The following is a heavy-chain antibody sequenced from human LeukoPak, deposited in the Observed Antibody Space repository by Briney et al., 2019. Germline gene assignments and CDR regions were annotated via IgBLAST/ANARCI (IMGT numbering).Heavy chain of an antibody. D-gene: IGHD3-10*01. Sequence: GGSLRLSCAASGFTFSDHFMDWVRQAPGKGLEWVGRSRNKAYSYTTEYAASVKGRFTISRDESKNSLYLQMNSLKTGDTAVYYCARDYYGSNTYYLDYWGQGTLVTVSS. V-gene: IGHV3-72*01. CDR3: ARDYYGSNTYYLDY. CDR1: GFTFSDHF. J-gene: IGHJ4*02. CDR2: SRNKAYSYTT.